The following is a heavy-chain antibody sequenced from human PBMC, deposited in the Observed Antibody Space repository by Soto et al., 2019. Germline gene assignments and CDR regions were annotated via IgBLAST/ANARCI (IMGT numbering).Heavy chain of an antibody. Sequence: QVPLQESGPGLVKPSETLSLTCTVSGDSIRNYYWSWVRQPPGKGLEWIGYIYYTGNTNYNPSLKGRVTMSVDTSKNQLSLRLTSMTAADTAVYYCARLTSPDYWGQGTLVTVSP. CDR2: IYYTGNT. D-gene: IGHD6-6*01. V-gene: IGHV4-59*01. CDR1: GDSIRNYY. CDR3: ARLTSPDY. J-gene: IGHJ4*02.